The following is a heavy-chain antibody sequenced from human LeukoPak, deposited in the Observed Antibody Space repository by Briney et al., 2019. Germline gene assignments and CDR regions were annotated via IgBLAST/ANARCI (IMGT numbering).Heavy chain of an antibody. CDR2: ISNDERNK. J-gene: IGHJ4*02. V-gene: IGHV3-30*04. CDR3: AKGGPYYYGSGSHEDY. D-gene: IGHD3-10*01. CDR1: GFTFTNFA. Sequence: GGSLRLSCAASGFTFTNFAMHWVRQAPGKGLEWVSVISNDERNKYYADSVKGRFTISRDNSKNTLYLQMNSLRAEDTAVYYCAKGGPYYYGSGSHEDYWGQGTLVTVSS.